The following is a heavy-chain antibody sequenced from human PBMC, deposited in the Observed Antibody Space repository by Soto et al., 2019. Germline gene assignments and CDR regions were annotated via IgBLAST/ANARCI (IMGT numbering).Heavy chain of an antibody. CDR1: GGSISSSSYY. CDR3: ARHQPMTTVTTLSMYGMDV. CDR2: IYYSGST. D-gene: IGHD4-17*01. J-gene: IGHJ6*02. V-gene: IGHV4-39*01. Sequence: QLQLPESGPGLVKPSETLSLTCTVSGGSISSSSYYWGWIRQPPGKGLEWIGRIYYSGSTYYNPSLKSLVTISVDTSKNQFSLKLSSVTAADTAVYYCARHQPMTTVTTLSMYGMDVWGQGTTVTVSS.